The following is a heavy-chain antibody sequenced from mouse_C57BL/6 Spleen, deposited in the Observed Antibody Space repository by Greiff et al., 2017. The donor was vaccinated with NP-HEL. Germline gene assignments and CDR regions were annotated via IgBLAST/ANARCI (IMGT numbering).Heavy chain of an antibody. Sequence: QVQLQQPGAELVKPGTSVKLSCKASGYTFTSYWMHWVKQRPGQGLEWIGVIDPSDSYTNYNQKFKGKATLTVDTSSSTAYMQLSSLTSEDSAVYYCARGGYDYPWFAYWGQGTLVTVSA. CDR2: IDPSDSYT. J-gene: IGHJ3*01. CDR1: GYTFTSYW. D-gene: IGHD2-4*01. CDR3: ARGGYDYPWFAY. V-gene: IGHV1-59*01.